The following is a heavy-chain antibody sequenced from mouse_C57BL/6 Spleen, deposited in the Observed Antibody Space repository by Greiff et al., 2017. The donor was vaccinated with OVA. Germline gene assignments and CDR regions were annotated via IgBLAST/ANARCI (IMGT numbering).Heavy chain of an antibody. CDR1: GYAFTNYL. Sequence: QVQLQQSGAELVRPGTSVKVSCKASGYAFTNYLIEWVKQRPGQGLEWIGVINPGSGGTNYNEKFKGKATLTADKSSSTAYMQLSSLTSEDSAVDVCARSTVVARDYAVDYWGQGTTVTVSS. CDR2: INPGSGGT. CDR3: ARSTVVARDYAVDY. V-gene: IGHV1-54*01. J-gene: IGHJ4*01. D-gene: IGHD1-1*01.